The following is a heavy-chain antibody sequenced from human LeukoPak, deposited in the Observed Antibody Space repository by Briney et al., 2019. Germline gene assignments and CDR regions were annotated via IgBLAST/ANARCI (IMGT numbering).Heavy chain of an antibody. Sequence: SETLSLTCTVSGGPISSYYWSWIRQPAGKGLEWIGRIYTSGSTNYNPSLKSRVTMSVDTSKNQFSLKLSSVTAADTAVYYCARGYDFWSGYYTGMGWFDPWGQGTLVTVSS. V-gene: IGHV4-4*07. CDR1: GGPISSYY. CDR2: IYTSGST. CDR3: ARGYDFWSGYYTGMGWFDP. D-gene: IGHD3-3*01. J-gene: IGHJ5*02.